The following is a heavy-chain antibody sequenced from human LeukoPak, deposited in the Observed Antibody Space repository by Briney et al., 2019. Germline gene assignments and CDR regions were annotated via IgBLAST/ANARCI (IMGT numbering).Heavy chain of an antibody. CDR2: INPDGSTT. CDR1: GFTFTNYW. D-gene: IGHD4-17*01. J-gene: IGHJ4*02. V-gene: IGHV3-74*01. CDR3: ARGRYGDYH. Sequence: GGSLRLSCAASGFTFTNYWMSWVRQAPGKGLVWVSGINPDGSTTIYADSVKGRFTISRENAKSTLYLHMNILRVEDTAVYYCARGRYGDYHWGQGILVTVSS.